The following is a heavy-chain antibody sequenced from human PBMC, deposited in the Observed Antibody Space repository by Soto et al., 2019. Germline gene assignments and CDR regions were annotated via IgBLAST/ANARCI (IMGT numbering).Heavy chain of an antibody. Sequence: RQMPEKNMEWMGIIYPGDSDTRYSPSFQGQVTISADKSISTAYLQWSSLKAADTAMYYGGXDSSGYDYFDYWGQGTLVTVS. V-gene: IGHV5-51*01. J-gene: IGHJ4*02. D-gene: IGHD3-22*01. CDR2: IYPGDSDT. CDR3: GXDSSGYDYFDY.